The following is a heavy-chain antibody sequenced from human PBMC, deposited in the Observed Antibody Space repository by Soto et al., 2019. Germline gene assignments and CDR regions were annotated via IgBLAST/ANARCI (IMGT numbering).Heavy chain of an antibody. CDR2: IYWDDDK. Sequence: SGPELVNPTQTLTLTCTFSGFSLSNSGVGVGWIRQPPGKALEWLALIYWDDDKRYSPSLKSRLTITKDTSKNQVVLTMTNMDPVDTATYYCAVLSYYYGSGSYSHFDYWGQGTLVTVSS. CDR3: AVLSYYYGSGSYSHFDY. V-gene: IGHV2-5*02. D-gene: IGHD3-10*01. J-gene: IGHJ4*02. CDR1: GFSLSNSGVG.